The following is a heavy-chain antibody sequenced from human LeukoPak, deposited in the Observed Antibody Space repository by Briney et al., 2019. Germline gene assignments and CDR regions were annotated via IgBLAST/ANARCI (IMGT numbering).Heavy chain of an antibody. CDR3: ARDPYQLLYIPHWFDP. D-gene: IGHD2-2*02. V-gene: IGHV1-18*01. CDR2: ISAYNGNT. Sequence: ASVKVSCKASGYTFTSYGISWVRQAPGQGLEWMGWISAYNGNTNYAQKLQGRVTMTTDTSTSTAYMELRSLRSDDTAVYYCARDPYQLLYIPHWFDPWGQGTLVTVSS. J-gene: IGHJ5*02. CDR1: GYTFTSYG.